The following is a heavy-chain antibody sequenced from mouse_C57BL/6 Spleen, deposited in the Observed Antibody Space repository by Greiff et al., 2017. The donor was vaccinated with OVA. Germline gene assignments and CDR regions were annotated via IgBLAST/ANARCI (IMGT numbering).Heavy chain of an antibody. CDR1: GYTFTDYY. J-gene: IGHJ1*03. CDR3: ARCGDYGSSYVENFDD. Sequence: QVQLQQSGPELVKPGASVKISCKASGYTFTDYYINWVKQRPGQGLEWIGWIFPGSGSTYYNEKFKGKATLTVDKSSSTAYLSLSSLTSEDSAVXFGARCGDYGSSYVENFDDWGKGTTVTVSS. V-gene: IGHV1-75*01. D-gene: IGHD1-1*01. CDR2: IFPGSGST.